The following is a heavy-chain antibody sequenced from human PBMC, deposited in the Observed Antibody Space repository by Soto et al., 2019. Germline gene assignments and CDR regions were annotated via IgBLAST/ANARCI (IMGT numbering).Heavy chain of an antibody. CDR3: ARDLGYRSSYDAFDI. V-gene: IGHV4-59*01. J-gene: IGHJ3*02. CDR1: GASIAGYY. CDR2: FYYTGRT. D-gene: IGHD6-19*01. Sequence: SETRSPACHVSGASIAGYYWIGFRPAPGKGLEWIGYFYYTGRTDYKPSLKSRVIISADTSKSHVSLKLSSVTAADTVMYYCARDLGYRSSYDAFDIWGQGTKVTVSS.